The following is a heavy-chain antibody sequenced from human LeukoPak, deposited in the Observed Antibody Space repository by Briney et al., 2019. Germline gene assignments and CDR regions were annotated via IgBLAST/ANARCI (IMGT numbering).Heavy chain of an antibody. CDR1: GGSMSPYH. CDR3: ARAVSGRFDY. CDR2: IYYSGST. V-gene: IGHV4-59*08. D-gene: IGHD6-19*01. Sequence: PSETLSLTCTVSGGSMSPYHWGWLRQPPGKGLEWTGYIYYSGSTNYNPSLDSRVTISVDTSKNQFSLRLSSVTAADTAIYYCARAVSGRFDYWGQGTLVTVSS. J-gene: IGHJ4*02.